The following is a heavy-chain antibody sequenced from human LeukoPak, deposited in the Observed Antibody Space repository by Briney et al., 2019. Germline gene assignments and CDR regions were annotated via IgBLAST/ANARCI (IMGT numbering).Heavy chain of an antibody. CDR1: GGSISSYY. V-gene: IGHV4-4*07. Sequence: PSETLSLTCTVSGGSISSYYWSWIRQPAGKGLEWIGRIYSTGSTNYNPSLKSRVTMSVDTSKNQFSLRLRSVTAADTAVYYCARLITMIPRGYPRNYYFDYWGQGTLVTVSS. CDR2: IYSTGST. CDR3: ARLITMIPRGYPRNYYFDY. D-gene: IGHD3-22*01. J-gene: IGHJ4*02.